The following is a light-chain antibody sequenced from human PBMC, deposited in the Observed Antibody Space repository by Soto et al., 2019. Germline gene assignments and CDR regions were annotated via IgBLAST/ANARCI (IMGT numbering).Light chain of an antibody. CDR1: QSVLHSSNNKNY. CDR3: QQYYRSPQT. Sequence: DIVMTQSPDSLAVSLGERATINCKSSQSVLHSSNNKNYLVWYQQKPGQPPKLLIYWASARESGVPDRFSGSGSGTDFALTIGSLQAEDVAVYYCQQYYRSPQTFGQGTKVEIK. J-gene: IGKJ1*01. CDR2: WAS. V-gene: IGKV4-1*01.